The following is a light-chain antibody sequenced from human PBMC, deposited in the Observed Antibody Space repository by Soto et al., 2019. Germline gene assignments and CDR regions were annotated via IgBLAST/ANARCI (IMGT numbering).Light chain of an antibody. CDR1: QSVLYNSNNKHY. CDR2: WAS. Sequence: DIVMTQSPDSLAVSLGERATINCKPSQSVLYNSNNKHYLAWYQHKPGQPPRLLIYWASTRESGVPDRFSGGGSWRDFTLTISRLQPEDVAVYYCQQYYTTQLTFGGGTKVEIK. J-gene: IGKJ4*01. V-gene: IGKV4-1*01. CDR3: QQYYTTQLT.